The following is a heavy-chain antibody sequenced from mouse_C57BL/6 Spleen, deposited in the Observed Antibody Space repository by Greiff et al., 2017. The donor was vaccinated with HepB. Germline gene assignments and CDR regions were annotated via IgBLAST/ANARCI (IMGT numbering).Heavy chain of an antibody. D-gene: IGHD1-1*01. Sequence: EVQLQQSGAELVRPGASVKLSCTASGFNIKDDYMHWVKQRPEQGLVWIGWIDPENGDTKYAPKFQGKATITADTSSNTAYLQLSSLTSEDTSVYYCTPRDATIAPSMDYWGQGTSVTVSS. CDR3: TPRDATIAPSMDY. V-gene: IGHV14-4*01. CDR1: GFNIKDDY. J-gene: IGHJ4*01. CDR2: IDPENGDT.